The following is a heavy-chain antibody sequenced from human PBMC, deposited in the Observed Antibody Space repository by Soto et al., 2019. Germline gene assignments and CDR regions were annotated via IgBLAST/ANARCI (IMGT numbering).Heavy chain of an antibody. D-gene: IGHD2-15*01. CDR1: GFTFSTHG. V-gene: IGHV3-30*18. CDR2: TSYDGTNK. CDR3: AKDLSGARWYYDALDV. Sequence: GGSLRLSCEVSGFTFSTHGIHWCRQSPVKGLEWVAGTSYDGTNKYYARSVQGRFTISRENSMKTLYLQMNSLRTEDTAVYYCAKDLSGARWYYDALDVWGQGTTVTVSS. J-gene: IGHJ6*02.